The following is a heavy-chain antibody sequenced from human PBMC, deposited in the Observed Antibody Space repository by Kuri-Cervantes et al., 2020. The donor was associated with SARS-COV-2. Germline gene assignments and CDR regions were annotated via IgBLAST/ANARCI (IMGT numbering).Heavy chain of an antibody. CDR3: ARDPGPLYYYYMDV. Sequence: ASVKVSCKASGYTFTGYGISWVRQAPGQGLEWMGWISGYNGNTNYAQNFQGRVIMTTDTSTSTAYMELRSLRSDDTAVYYCARDPGPLYYYYMDVWGKGTTVTISS. CDR1: GYTFTGYG. V-gene: IGHV1-18*01. CDR2: ISGYNGNT. J-gene: IGHJ6*03.